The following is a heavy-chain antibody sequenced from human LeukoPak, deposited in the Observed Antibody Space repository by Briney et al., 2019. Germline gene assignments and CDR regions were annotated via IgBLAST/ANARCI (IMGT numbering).Heavy chain of an antibody. CDR1: GGSISSSSYY. Sequence: SETLSLTCTVSGGSISSSSYYWGWLRQPPGKGLEWIGSMYYSGSTYYNPSLGRRATITVDTTKYQFSLTLSSVTEAEAAVYYCARVTTSWDYYMDVWGKGTTVSVSS. D-gene: IGHD2/OR15-2a*01. V-gene: IGHV4-39*07. CDR2: MYYSGST. J-gene: IGHJ6*03. CDR3: ARVTTSWDYYMDV.